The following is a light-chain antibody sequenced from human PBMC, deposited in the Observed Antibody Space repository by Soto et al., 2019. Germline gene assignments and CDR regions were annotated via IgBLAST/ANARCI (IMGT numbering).Light chain of an antibody. CDR2: QDS. CDR3: QAWDSGTVI. J-gene: IGLJ2*01. Sequence: SYELTQPTSVSVSSGKTATISCSADKLKDKFVYWYQQQSGQSPVLVIFQDSKRPSGIAERFSGANSGNTATLTIRATQATDEAEYFCQAWDSGTVIFGGGTKLTVL. CDR1: KLKDKF. V-gene: IGLV3-1*01.